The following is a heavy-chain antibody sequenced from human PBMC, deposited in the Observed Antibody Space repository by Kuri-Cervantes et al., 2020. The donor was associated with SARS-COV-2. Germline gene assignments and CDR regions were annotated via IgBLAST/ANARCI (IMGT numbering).Heavy chain of an antibody. D-gene: IGHD6-13*01. CDR3: ARGDGEQQLAHYYYGMDV. CDR2: INPSGGST. Sequence: ASVKVSCKASGYTFTSYYMHWVRQAPGQGLEWMGIINPSGGSTSYAQKFQGRVTMTRDTSTSTVYMELSSLRSEDTAVYYCARGDGEQQLAHYYYGMDVWGQGTTVTVSS. V-gene: IGHV1-46*01. CDR1: GYTFTSYY. J-gene: IGHJ6*02.